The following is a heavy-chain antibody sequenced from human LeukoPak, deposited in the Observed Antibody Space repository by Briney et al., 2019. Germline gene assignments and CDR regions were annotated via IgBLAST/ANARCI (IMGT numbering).Heavy chain of an antibody. J-gene: IGHJ3*02. Sequence: SKTLSLTCTVSGGSISTYYWSWIQQSPGKGLEWIGYIYLTGTTNYNPSLRSRVSISVATSKNQFSLKLRSVTAADTAVYFCARRYFGSGSSAFDIWSQGTMVTVSS. D-gene: IGHD3-10*01. V-gene: IGHV4-59*08. CDR2: IYLTGTT. CDR3: ARRYFGSGSSAFDI. CDR1: GGSISTYY.